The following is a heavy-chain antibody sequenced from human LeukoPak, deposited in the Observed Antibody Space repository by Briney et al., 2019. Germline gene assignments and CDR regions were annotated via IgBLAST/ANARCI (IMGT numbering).Heavy chain of an antibody. CDR2: ASNNGIDK. CDR3: AKGITRDSYYLDY. J-gene: IGHJ4*02. V-gene: IGHV3-30*02. CDR1: GFTFTSDG. Sequence: GGSLRLSYAASGFTFTSDGIHWVRHAPGKGLEWVAFASNNGIDKHSGDSVQGRFSVSSDSSKSTLNLEMKSLRVEDTAMYYCAKGITRDSYYLDYWGQGTLVTVSS. D-gene: IGHD1-20*01.